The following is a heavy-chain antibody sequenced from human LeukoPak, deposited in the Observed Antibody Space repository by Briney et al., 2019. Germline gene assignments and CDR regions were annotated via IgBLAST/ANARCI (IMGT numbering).Heavy chain of an antibody. Sequence: GGSLRLSCAASGFTFSSYWMSWVRQAPGKGLEWVANIKQDGSEKYYVDSVKGRITISRDNAKNSLYLQMNSLRAEDTAVYYCARDQTYYDFWSGPKNDAFDIWGQGTMVTVSS. CDR3: ARDQTYYDFWSGPKNDAFDI. D-gene: IGHD3-3*01. CDR1: GFTFSSYW. J-gene: IGHJ3*02. V-gene: IGHV3-7*01. CDR2: IKQDGSEK.